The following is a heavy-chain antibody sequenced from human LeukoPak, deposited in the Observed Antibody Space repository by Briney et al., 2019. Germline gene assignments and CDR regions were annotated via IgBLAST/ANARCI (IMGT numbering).Heavy chain of an antibody. V-gene: IGHV3-21*04. D-gene: IGHD2-21*02. CDR3: AKDIGPGVVTAMSYGDYYYGMDV. CDR2: ISSSSSYI. J-gene: IGHJ6*02. CDR1: GFTFSSYS. Sequence: GGSLRLSCAASGFTFSSYSMNWVRQAPGKGLEWVSSISSSSSYIYYADSVKGRFTISRDNAKNSLYLQMNSLRAEDTALYYCAKDIGPGVVTAMSYGDYYYGMDVWGQGTTVTVSS.